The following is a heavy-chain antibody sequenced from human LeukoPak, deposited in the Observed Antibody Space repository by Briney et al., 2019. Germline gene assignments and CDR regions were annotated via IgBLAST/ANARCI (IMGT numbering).Heavy chain of an antibody. Sequence: GGSLRLSCAASGFTFSSYGMHWVRQAPGRGLEWVAVIWYDGSNKCYADSVKGRFTISRDNSKNTLYLQMNSLRAEDTAVYYCAKDSTVTTLDYWGQGTLVTVSS. CDR1: GFTFSSYG. D-gene: IGHD4-17*01. CDR2: IWYDGSNK. CDR3: AKDSTVTTLDY. V-gene: IGHV3-33*06. J-gene: IGHJ4*02.